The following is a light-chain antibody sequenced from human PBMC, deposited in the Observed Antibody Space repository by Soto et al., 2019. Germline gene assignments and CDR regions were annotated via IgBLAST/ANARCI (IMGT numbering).Light chain of an antibody. J-gene: IGKJ3*01. CDR3: QQYGASPFP. V-gene: IGKV3-20*01. CDR2: GAS. CDR1: RHVYTNA. Sequence: VVLTQSPATLSLSPGDRATLSCRASRHVYTNALGWYQQKPGRTPTLLIYGASTRATDIPDRFSATGSGTDFSLTISGVEPEDSAVYYCQQYGASPFPFGPGTRLEI.